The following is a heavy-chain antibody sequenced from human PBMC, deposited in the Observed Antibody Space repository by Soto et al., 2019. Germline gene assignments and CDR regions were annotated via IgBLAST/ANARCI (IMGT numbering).Heavy chain of an antibody. J-gene: IGHJ4*02. Sequence: GGSLRLSCAASGFTFSSYDMHWVRQATGKGLKWVSAIGTAGDTYYPGSVKGRFTISRENAKNSLYLQMDSLRAGDTAVYYCARTKRRSGQYYFDYWGQGTLVTVSS. V-gene: IGHV3-13*01. D-gene: IGHD3-3*01. CDR3: ARTKRRSGQYYFDY. CDR1: GFTFSSYD. CDR2: IGTAGDT.